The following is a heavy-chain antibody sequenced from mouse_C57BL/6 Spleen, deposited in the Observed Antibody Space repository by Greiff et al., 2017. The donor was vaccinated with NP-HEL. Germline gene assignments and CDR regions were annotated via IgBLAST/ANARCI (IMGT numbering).Heavy chain of an antibody. CDR1: GYTFTSYW. CDR3: ARRDSSGYIYAMDY. J-gene: IGHJ4*01. Sequence: QVQLQQPGAELVMPGASVKLSCKASGYTFTSYWMHWVKQRPGQGLEWIGEIDPSDSYTNYNQKLKGKSTLTVDKSSSTAYMQLSSLTSEDSAVYYCARRDSSGYIYAMDYWGQGTSVTVSS. V-gene: IGHV1-69*01. D-gene: IGHD3-2*02. CDR2: IDPSDSYT.